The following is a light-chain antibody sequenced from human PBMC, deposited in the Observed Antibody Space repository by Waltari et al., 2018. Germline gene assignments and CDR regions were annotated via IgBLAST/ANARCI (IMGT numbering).Light chain of an antibody. J-gene: IGKJ2*01. CDR2: AAS. CDR3: QQSYSSPPT. CDR1: QSISTY. Sequence: DIQMTQSPSSLSASVGDRVTITCRANQSISTYLNWYQQKLGKAPTLLIFAASTLQVGVPSRFSGSGSGTEFTLTISNLQPEDFATYFCQQSYSSPPTFGQGTKLEI. V-gene: IGKV1-39*01.